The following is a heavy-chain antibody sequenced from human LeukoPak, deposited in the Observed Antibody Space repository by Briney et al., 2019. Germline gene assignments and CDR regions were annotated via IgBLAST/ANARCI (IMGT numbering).Heavy chain of an antibody. J-gene: IGHJ4*02. V-gene: IGHV4-31*03. CDR3: ARSLNVDTAMAAYFDY. CDR2: IYYSGST. Sequence: SETLSLTCTVSGGSISSGGYYWSWIRQHPGKGLEWIGYIYYSGSTYYNPSLKSRVTTSLDTPKNQFSLKLSSVTAADTAVYYCARSLNVDTAMAAYFDYWGQGTLVTVSS. D-gene: IGHD5-18*01. CDR1: GGSISSGGYY.